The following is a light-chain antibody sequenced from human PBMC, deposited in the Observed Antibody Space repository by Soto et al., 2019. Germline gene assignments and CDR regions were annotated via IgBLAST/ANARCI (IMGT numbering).Light chain of an antibody. V-gene: IGKV1-5*01. CDR1: QSISSW. Sequence: DIQMTQSPSTLSASVGDRVTITCRASQSISSWLAWYQQKPGKAPKLLIYDASSLESGVPSRFSGSGSGTDFTLTIISLQPSDLATYYCQQYNSYSTFGQGPPVES. J-gene: IGKJ1*01. CDR2: DAS. CDR3: QQYNSYST.